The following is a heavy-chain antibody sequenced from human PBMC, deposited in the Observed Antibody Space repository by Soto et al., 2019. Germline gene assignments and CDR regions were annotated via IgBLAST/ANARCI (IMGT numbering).Heavy chain of an antibody. Sequence: VQLVQSGAEVKKPGESLKISCKGSGYSFTTYWIGWVRQMPGKGLEGMVIIYPGDSDTRYSPSFQGQVTISADKSNNTTYLQWSSLKASDTTIYYCARHAAAGKYYYVMDVWGQGTTVTVSS. J-gene: IGHJ6*02. CDR2: IYPGDSDT. CDR1: GYSFTTYW. CDR3: ARHAAAGKYYYVMDV. D-gene: IGHD6-13*01. V-gene: IGHV5-51*01.